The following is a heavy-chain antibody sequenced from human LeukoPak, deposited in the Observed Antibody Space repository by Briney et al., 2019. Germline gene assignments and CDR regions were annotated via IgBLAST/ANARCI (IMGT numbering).Heavy chain of an antibody. V-gene: IGHV1-69*04. Sequence: GASVKVSCKASGGTFSSYAISWVRQAPGQGLEWMGRIIPILGIANYAQKFQGRVTITADKSTSTAYMELSSLRSEDTAVYYCARVRFPHSSSWYWEVGDNWFDPWGQGTLVTVSS. CDR1: GGTFSSYA. J-gene: IGHJ5*02. CDR3: ARVRFPHSSSWYWEVGDNWFDP. CDR2: IIPILGIA. D-gene: IGHD6-13*01.